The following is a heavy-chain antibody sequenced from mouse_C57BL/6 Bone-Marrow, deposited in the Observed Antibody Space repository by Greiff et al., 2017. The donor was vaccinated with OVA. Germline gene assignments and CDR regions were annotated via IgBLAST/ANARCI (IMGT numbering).Heavy chain of an antibody. CDR3: ARMRGYYFDY. CDR2: ISYSGST. J-gene: IGHJ2*01. CDR1: GYSITSGYD. V-gene: IGHV3-1*01. Sequence: VQLKQSGPGMVKPSQSLSLTCTVTGYSITSGYDWHWIRHFPGNKLEWMGYISYSGSTNYNPSLKSRISITHDTSKNHFFLKLNSVTTEDTATYYCARMRGYYFDYWGQGTTLTVSS.